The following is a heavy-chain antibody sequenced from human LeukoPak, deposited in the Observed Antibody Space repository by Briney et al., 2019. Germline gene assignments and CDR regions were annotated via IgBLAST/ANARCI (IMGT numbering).Heavy chain of an antibody. CDR3: AKGGDFWSGYSSHFDY. J-gene: IGHJ4*02. V-gene: IGHV3-53*01. D-gene: IGHD3-3*01. CDR2: IYSGGST. CDR1: GFTVSSNY. Sequence: GGSLRLSCAASGFTVSSNYMSWVRQAPGKGLEWVSVIYSGGSTYYADSVKGRFTISRDNSKNTLYLQMNSLRAEDTAVYYCAKGGDFWSGYSSHFDYWGQGTLVTVSS.